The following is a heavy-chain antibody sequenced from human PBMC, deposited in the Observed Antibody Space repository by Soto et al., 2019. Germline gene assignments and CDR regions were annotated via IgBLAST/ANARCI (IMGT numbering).Heavy chain of an antibody. CDR2: FFYSGST. J-gene: IGHJ6*02. CDR1: GGSITSYY. Sequence: QVQLQESGPGLVKPSEPLSLTCTVSGGSITSYYWSWIRQPPGKGLEWLGSFFYSGSTNYNPSLKSRVTISVDTSNNQFSLKLSSVTAADTAVYYCARALRVGATNYYYYYGIDVWGQGTTVTVSS. V-gene: IGHV4-59*01. D-gene: IGHD1-26*01. CDR3: ARALRVGATNYYYYYGIDV.